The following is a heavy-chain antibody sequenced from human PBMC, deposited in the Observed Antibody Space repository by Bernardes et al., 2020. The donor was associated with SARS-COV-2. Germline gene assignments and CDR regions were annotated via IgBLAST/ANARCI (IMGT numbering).Heavy chain of an antibody. CDR1: GFIFRSAT. CDR2: INSNSQFI. V-gene: IGHV3-21*01. J-gene: IGHJ4*02. D-gene: IGHD1-1*01. CDR3: VRDNRNTVD. Sequence: GGSLRLSCAASGFIFRSATMNWVRQAPGRGLEWVASINSNSQFIFYADSVKGRLIISRDNAENSLYLQMNSLRADDTAVYYCVRDNRNTVDWGQGAPVTVSS.